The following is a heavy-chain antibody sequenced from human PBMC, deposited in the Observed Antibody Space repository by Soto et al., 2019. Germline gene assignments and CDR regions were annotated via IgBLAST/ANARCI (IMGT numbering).Heavy chain of an antibody. CDR2: ISSSGDST. Sequence: GGSLRLSCSASGFTFSTYVMHWVRQAPGKGLEYVSIISSSGDSTYYADSVKGRFAISRDNSMNTLYLHMTSLRPEDTAVYYCVKDGSGSNHAWGRGILVTVSS. D-gene: IGHD1-26*01. J-gene: IGHJ4*02. CDR3: VKDGSGSNHA. CDR1: GFTFSTYV. V-gene: IGHV3-64D*08.